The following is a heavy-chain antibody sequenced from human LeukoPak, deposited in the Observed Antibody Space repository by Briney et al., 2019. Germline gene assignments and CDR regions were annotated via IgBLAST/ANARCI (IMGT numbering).Heavy chain of an antibody. Sequence: GGSLRLSCAASGFTFSGHDMNWVRQAPGKWLEWVSSITTATSSYIYYADSVKGRFTISRDDAKNSLYLQMDSLRAEDTAVYYCARDYGGPNYFDYWGQGTLVAVSS. CDR1: GFTFSGHD. CDR2: ITTATSSYI. V-gene: IGHV3-21*01. J-gene: IGHJ4*02. D-gene: IGHD2-15*01. CDR3: ARDYGGPNYFDY.